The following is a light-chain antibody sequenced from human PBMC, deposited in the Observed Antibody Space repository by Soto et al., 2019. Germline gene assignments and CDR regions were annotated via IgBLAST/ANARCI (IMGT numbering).Light chain of an antibody. J-gene: IGKJ1*01. CDR3: QHHNISSHT. Sequence: DIQLTQSPPTLSASVGDRVTITCRASQSIRYYLAWYQQMPGKAPKLLIYGASSLQSGVPSRFSGSGSGTEFTLTISSLQPDDFAAYFSQHHNISSHTFGQGTKVDIK. CDR1: QSIRYY. V-gene: IGKV1-5*01. CDR2: GAS.